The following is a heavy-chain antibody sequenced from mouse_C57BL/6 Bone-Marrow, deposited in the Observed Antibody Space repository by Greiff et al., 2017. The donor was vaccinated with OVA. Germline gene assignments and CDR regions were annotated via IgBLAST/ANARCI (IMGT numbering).Heavy chain of an antibody. J-gene: IGHJ4*01. CDR3: ARRGYSNYVDAMDY. CDR1: GFTFSSYG. D-gene: IGHD2-5*01. CDR2: ISSGGSYT. V-gene: IGHV5-6*02. Sequence: EVKLQESGGDLVKPGGSLKLSCAASGFTFSSYGMSWVRQTPDKRLEWVATISSGGSYTYYPDSVKGRFTISRDNAKNTLYLQMSSLKSEDTAMYYCARRGYSNYVDAMDYWGQGTSVTVSS.